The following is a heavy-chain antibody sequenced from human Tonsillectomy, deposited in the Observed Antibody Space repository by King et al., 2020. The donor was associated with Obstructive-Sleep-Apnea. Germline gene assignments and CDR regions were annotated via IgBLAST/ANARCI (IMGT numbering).Heavy chain of an antibody. D-gene: IGHD2-2*01. Sequence: VQLVESGGGLVQPGGSLRLSCAASGFTFSLYTMNWLRQSPGEGLEWVLYISSSSITLYYADSVMGRFTISRDNAKNSLYLQMNSLRAEDTAVYYCARSYQRGFDYWGQGTLVTVSS. CDR3: ARSYQRGFDY. J-gene: IGHJ4*02. V-gene: IGHV3-48*04. CDR1: GFTFSLYT. CDR2: ISSSSITL.